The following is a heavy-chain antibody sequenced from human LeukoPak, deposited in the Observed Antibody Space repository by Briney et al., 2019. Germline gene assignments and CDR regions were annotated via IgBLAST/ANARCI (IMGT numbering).Heavy chain of an antibody. CDR2: ISISGTTI. J-gene: IGHJ4*02. CDR1: GFTFSDYY. V-gene: IGHV3-11*01. D-gene: IGHD3-10*01. CDR3: ARGGGYGSGSHYYFDY. Sequence: GGSLRLSCAASGFTFSDYYISWIRQAPGKGLEWLSYISISGTTIYYADSVKGRFTISRDNAKNSLYLQMNSLRAEDTPVYYCARGGGYGSGSHYYFDYWGQGTLVTVSS.